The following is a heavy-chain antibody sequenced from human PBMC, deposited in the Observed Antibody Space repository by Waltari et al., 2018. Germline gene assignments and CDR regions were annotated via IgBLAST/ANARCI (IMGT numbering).Heavy chain of an antibody. CDR2: IYTSGST. J-gene: IGHJ4*02. D-gene: IGHD2-2*01. CDR3: AREVEMDPYFDY. Sequence: QVQLQESGPGLVKPSQTLSLTCTVSGGSISSGSYYWSWIRQPAGKGLEWIGRIYTSGSTNYNPSLKSRVTISVDTSKNQFSLKLSSVTAADTAVYYCAREVEMDPYFDYWGQGTLVTVSS. V-gene: IGHV4-61*02. CDR1: GGSISSGSYY.